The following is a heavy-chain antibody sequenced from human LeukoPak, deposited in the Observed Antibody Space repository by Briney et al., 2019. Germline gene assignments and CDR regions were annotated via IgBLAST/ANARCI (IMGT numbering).Heavy chain of an antibody. CDR2: IYYSGST. V-gene: IGHV4-39*01. CDR3: ARQHRGYDILTGLGSYYFDY. J-gene: IGHJ4*02. Sequence: SETLSLTCTVSGGSISSSSYYWGWIRQPPGKGLEWIGSIYYSGSTYYNPSLKSRVTISVDTSKNQFSLKLSSVTAADTAVYYCARQHRGYDILTGLGSYYFDYWGQGTLVTVSS. CDR1: GGSISSSSYY. D-gene: IGHD3-9*01.